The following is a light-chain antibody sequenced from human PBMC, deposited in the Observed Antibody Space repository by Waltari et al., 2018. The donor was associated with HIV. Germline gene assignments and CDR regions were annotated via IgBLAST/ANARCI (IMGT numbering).Light chain of an antibody. CDR1: SSDDGNDNE. V-gene: IGLV2-18*02. Sequence: QSAMTQPPSVSGSLGQSVTIPCTGTSSDDGNDNEVSWYQQSPGTAPKLMIYDVSNRPSGVPDRFSGSKSGNTASLTISGLQAEDEADYYCSSFTTSITVVFGGGTKLTVL. CDR2: DVS. CDR3: SSFTTSITVV. J-gene: IGLJ2*01.